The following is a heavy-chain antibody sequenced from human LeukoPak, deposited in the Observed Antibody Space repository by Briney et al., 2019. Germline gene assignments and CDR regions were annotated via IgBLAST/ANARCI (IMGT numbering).Heavy chain of an antibody. V-gene: IGHV4-4*07. J-gene: IGHJ2*01. CDR1: GGSFSSYY. CDR3: ARDRLGATGHWRIDV. Sequence: SETLSLTCIVSGGSFSSYYWTRIRQPAGKGLEWIGRIYNSGTTNYSPSLESRVTMSLDTSKNRFSLSLSSVTAADTAVYYCARDRLGATGHWRIDVWGRGTLVTVSS. CDR2: IYNSGTT. D-gene: IGHD1-26*01.